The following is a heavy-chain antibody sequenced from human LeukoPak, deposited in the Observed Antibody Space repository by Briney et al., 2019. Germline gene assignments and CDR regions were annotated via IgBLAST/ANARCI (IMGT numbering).Heavy chain of an antibody. CDR2: INPNSGGT. Sequence: ASVKVSCKASGYTFTGYYMHWVRQAPGQGLEWMGWINPNSGGTNYALKFLGRVTMTRDTSISTAYMELRRLRSDDTAVYYCAREFGYCTNGVCYTTLGAFDIWGQGTMVTVSS. J-gene: IGHJ3*02. V-gene: IGHV1-2*02. CDR1: GYTFTGYY. D-gene: IGHD2-8*01. CDR3: AREFGYCTNGVCYTTLGAFDI.